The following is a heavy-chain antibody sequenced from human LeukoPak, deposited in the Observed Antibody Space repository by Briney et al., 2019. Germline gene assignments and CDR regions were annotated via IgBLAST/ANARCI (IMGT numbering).Heavy chain of an antibody. Sequence: SETLSLTCTVSGGSVNSGSYYWSWIRKPPGKGLEWIGYIYYSGSTNYNPSLKSRVTISVDTSKNHFSLKLSSVTAADTAVYYCATTPGSDYYFDYWGQGTLVTVSS. CDR3: ATTPGSDYYFDY. J-gene: IGHJ4*02. D-gene: IGHD1-26*01. V-gene: IGHV4-61*03. CDR2: IYYSGST. CDR1: GGSVNSGSYY.